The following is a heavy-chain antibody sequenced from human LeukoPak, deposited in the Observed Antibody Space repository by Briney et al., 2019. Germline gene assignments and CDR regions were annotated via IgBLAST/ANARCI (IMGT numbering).Heavy chain of an antibody. D-gene: IGHD2-15*01. Sequence: SETLSLTCTVSGGSISGNYWSWIRQPPGKGLEWIGYAYSSGHTNHNSSLKSRVTMSLATSKSQLSLRLSSATAADTAVYFCARHPFATPFDYWGPGTLVTVSS. J-gene: IGHJ4*02. V-gene: IGHV4-59*08. CDR3: ARHPFATPFDY. CDR2: AYSSGHT. CDR1: GGSISGNY.